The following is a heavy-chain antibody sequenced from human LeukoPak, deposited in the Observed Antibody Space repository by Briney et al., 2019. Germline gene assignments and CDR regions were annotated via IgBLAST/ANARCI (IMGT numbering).Heavy chain of an antibody. J-gene: IGHJ4*02. CDR3: ARGRSSSGYSDY. CDR1: GYTFTGYY. Sequence: GASVKVSCKASGYTFTGYYIHWVRQAPGQGLEWMGLINPNSGNTGYAQKFQGRVTMTRNTSISTAYMELSSLRSEDTAVYYCARGRSSSGYSDYWGQGTLVTVSS. D-gene: IGHD3-22*01. V-gene: IGHV1-8*02. CDR2: INPNSGNT.